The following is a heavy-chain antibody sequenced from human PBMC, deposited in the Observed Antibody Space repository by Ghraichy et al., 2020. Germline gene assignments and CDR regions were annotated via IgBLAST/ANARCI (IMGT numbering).Heavy chain of an antibody. D-gene: IGHD3-10*01. J-gene: IGHJ4*02. CDR3: AGRYGSGSYHDY. V-gene: IGHV1-69*06. Sequence: SVKVSCKPSGGTFNSYVITWVRQAPGQGLELMGTIMPIFATTNYAQMFQGRVTITADRSTNTVYMELSSLRSEDTAVYYCAGRYGSGSYHDYWGQGTQITVSS. CDR2: IMPIFATT. CDR1: GGTFNSYV.